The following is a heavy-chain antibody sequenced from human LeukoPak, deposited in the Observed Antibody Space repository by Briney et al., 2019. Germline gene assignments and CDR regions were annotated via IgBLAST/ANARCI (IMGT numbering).Heavy chain of an antibody. CDR3: ARARRIAAPKGYYYYYMDV. Sequence: GASVKVSCKASGYTFTSYDINWVRQATGQGLEWMGWVNPNSGNTGYAQKFQGRVTMTRNTSISTAYMELSSLRSEDTAVYYCARARRIAAPKGYYYYYMDVWGKGTTVTVSS. J-gene: IGHJ6*03. V-gene: IGHV1-8*01. CDR2: VNPNSGNT. CDR1: GYTFTSYD. D-gene: IGHD6-6*01.